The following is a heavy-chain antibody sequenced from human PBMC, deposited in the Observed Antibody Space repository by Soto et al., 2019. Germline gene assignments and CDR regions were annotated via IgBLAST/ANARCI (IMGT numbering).Heavy chain of an antibody. CDR1: GFTFSIFA. J-gene: IGHJ4*02. CDR3: AKEVSLGSTVDLGY. Sequence: PGGSLRLCCAASGFTFSIFAMSWVRQSPGKGLEWVSTISGSGGSTYYADAVKDRFSISRDNSMGTLYLQMKSLRVEDTAIYYCAKEVSLGSTVDLGYWGQGTLVTVSS. V-gene: IGHV3-23*01. D-gene: IGHD7-27*01. CDR2: ISGSGGST.